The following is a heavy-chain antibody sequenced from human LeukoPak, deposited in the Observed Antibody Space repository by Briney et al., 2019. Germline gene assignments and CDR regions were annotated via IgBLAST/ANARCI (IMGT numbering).Heavy chain of an antibody. CDR3: ARVTSSSWPNWFDP. CDR2: INRSGST. CDR1: GESLRGHY. D-gene: IGHD6-13*01. Sequence: PSETLSLTCAVNGESLRGHYWSWIRQPPGKGLEWIGEINRSGSTNYNPSLKSRVTISVDTSKNQVSLKMSSVTAADTAVYYCARVTSSSWPNWFDPWGQGTLVTVSS. J-gene: IGHJ5*02. V-gene: IGHV4-34*01.